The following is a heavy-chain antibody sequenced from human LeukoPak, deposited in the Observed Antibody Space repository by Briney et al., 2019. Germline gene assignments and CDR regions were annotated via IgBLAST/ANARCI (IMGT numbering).Heavy chain of an antibody. CDR3: ATLSGELLGMDY. J-gene: IGHJ4*02. CDR2: ISYDGSNK. D-gene: IGHD3-10*02. V-gene: IGHV3-30*03. CDR1: GFTFSSYG. Sequence: GGSLRLSCAASGFTFSSYGMHWVRQAPGKGLEWVAVISYDGSNKYYADSVKGRFTISRDNSKNTLYLQMNSLRAEDTAVYYCATLSGELLGMDYWGQGTLVTVSS.